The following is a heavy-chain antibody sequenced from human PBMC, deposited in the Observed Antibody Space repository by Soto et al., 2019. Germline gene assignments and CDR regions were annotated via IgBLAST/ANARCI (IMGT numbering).Heavy chain of an antibody. CDR3: AKDPRITIFGVVTPPGIDY. CDR1: GFTFSSYA. CDR2: ISGSGGST. D-gene: IGHD3-3*01. J-gene: IGHJ4*02. Sequence: GGSLRLSCAASGFTFSSYAMSWVRQAPGKGLEWVSAISGSGGSTYYADSVKGRFTISRDNSKNTLYLQMNSLRAEDTAVYYCAKDPRITIFGVVTPPGIDYWGQGTLVTVSS. V-gene: IGHV3-23*01.